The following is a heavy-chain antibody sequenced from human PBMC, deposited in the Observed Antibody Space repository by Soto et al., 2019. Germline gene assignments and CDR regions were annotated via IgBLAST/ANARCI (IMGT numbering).Heavy chain of an antibody. Sequence: QVQLVQSGAEVKKPGSSVKVSCKASGGTFSSYAISWVRQAPGQGLEYMGGIITMFGTTNYAQKFRGRVTNTGDESTRTAYRELSSLRSDDTAVYYWARASGSSWYNWFDPWGQGPLVTVSS. CDR1: GGTFSSYA. CDR3: ARASGSSWYNWFDP. V-gene: IGHV1-69*01. D-gene: IGHD6-13*01. J-gene: IGHJ5*02. CDR2: IITMFGTT.